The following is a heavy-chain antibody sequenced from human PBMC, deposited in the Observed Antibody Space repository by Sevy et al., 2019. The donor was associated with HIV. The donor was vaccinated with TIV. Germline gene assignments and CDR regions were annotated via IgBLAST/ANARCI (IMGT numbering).Heavy chain of an antibody. CDR2: ISAYNGNT. V-gene: IGHV1-18*01. CDR3: ARDSKERFLEWLLEAYGMDV. D-gene: IGHD3-3*01. J-gene: IGHJ6*02. CDR1: GYTFTSYG. Sequence: ASVKVSCKASGYTFTSYGISWVRQAPGQGLEWMGWISAYNGNTNYAQKLQGRVTMTTDTSTSTAYMELRSLGSDDTAVYYCARDSKERFLEWLLEAYGMDVWGQGTTVTVSS.